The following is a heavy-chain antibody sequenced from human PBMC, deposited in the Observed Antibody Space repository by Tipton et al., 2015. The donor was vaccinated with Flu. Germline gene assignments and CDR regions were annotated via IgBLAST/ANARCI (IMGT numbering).Heavy chain of an antibody. CDR2: INHSGST. CDR3: ARSPRPTYCTNGVCLYFDY. Sequence: LRLSCAVYGGSFSGYYWSWIRQPPGKGLEWIGEINHSGSTNYNPSLKSRVTISVDTSKNQFSLKLSSVTAADTAVYYCARSPRPTYCTNGVCLYFDYWGQGTLVTVSS. J-gene: IGHJ4*02. D-gene: IGHD2-8*01. V-gene: IGHV4-34*01. CDR1: GGSFSGYY.